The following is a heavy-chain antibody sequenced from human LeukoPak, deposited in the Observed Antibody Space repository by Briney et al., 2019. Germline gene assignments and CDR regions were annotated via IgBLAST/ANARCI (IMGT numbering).Heavy chain of an antibody. J-gene: IGHJ4*02. CDR3: ASFAAFTENKFDY. Sequence: PSETLSLTCTVSGGSISSSSYYWGWIRQPPGKGLEWIGSIYYSGSTYYNPSLKSRVTISVDTSKNQFSLKLSSVTAADTAVYYCASFAAFTENKFDYWGQGTLVTVSS. CDR2: IYYSGST. D-gene: IGHD1/OR15-1a*01. V-gene: IGHV4-39*01. CDR1: GGSISSSSYY.